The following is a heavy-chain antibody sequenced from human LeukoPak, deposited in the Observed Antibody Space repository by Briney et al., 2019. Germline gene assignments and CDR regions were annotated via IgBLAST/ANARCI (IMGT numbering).Heavy chain of an antibody. D-gene: IGHD2-2*01. CDR1: GGTFSSYA. CDR2: ILPIFGTA. J-gene: IGHJ6*03. CDR3: AREVKGHCSSTSCYAPYYYYMDV. Sequence: SVKVSCKASGGTFSSYAISRVRQAPGQGLEWVGGILPIFGTANYAQKFQGRVTITADESTSTAYMELSSLRSEDTAVYYCAREVKGHCSSTSCYAPYYYYMDVWGKGTTVTVSS. V-gene: IGHV1-69*01.